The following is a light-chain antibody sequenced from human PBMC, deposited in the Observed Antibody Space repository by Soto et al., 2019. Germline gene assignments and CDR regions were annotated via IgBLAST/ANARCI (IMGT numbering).Light chain of an antibody. Sequence: EIVLTQSPGTLSLSPGERATLSCRASQSVSSSYLAWYQLKPGQAPRLLIYGASSRATGIPDRFSGSGSGTXXXXTIXXLEPEDFAVYYCQQYGNSRTFGQGTKVEIK. CDR2: GAS. V-gene: IGKV3-20*01. J-gene: IGKJ1*01. CDR1: QSVSSSY. CDR3: QQYGNSRT.